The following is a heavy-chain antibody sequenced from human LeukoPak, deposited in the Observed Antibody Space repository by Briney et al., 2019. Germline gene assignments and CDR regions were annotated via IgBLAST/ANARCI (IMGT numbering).Heavy chain of an antibody. CDR1: GFTFSDYY. CDR3: AKRPRGNYLDPFDY. Sequence: GGSLILSCAASGFTFSDYYMSWVRQAPGKGLEWVSGISGSGGSTYYADSVKGRFTISRDNSKNRLYLQMNSLRAEDTAVYYCAKRPRGNYLDPFDYWGQGTLVTVSS. D-gene: IGHD3-10*01. V-gene: IGHV3-23*01. CDR2: ISGSGGST. J-gene: IGHJ4*02.